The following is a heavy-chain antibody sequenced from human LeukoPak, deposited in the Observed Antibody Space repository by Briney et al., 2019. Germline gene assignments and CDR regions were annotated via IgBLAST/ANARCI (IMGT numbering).Heavy chain of an antibody. CDR2: ISYLGNT. J-gene: IGHJ4*02. D-gene: IGHD6-19*01. CDR3: ASYALGWYKIDF. V-gene: IGHV4-59*01. Sequence: SETPSLTCTVSGGSISDYYWNWIRQPPGKGLEWIGYISYLGNTNYSPSLKSRITMSVDTSNTQFSLRLNSVTAADTAVYYCASYALGWYKIDFWGQGVLVTVSS. CDR1: GGSISDYY.